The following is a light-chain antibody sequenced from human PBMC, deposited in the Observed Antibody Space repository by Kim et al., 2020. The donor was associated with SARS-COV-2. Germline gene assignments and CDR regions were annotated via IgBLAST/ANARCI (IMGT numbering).Light chain of an antibody. J-gene: IGKJ1*01. CDR1: QGISSN. CDR3: QKYNGAPWT. CDR2: DAS. Sequence: DIQMTQSPSSLSPSVGDRVTITCRASQGISSNVAWYQQKPGDVPKLLIYDASALLSGVPSRFSGSGSGTDFTLTISSLQPEDVATYYCQKYNGAPWTFGQGTKVDIK. V-gene: IGKV1-27*01.